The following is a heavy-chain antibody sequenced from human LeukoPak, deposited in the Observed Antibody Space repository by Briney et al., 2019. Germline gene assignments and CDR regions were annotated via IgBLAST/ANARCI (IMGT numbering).Heavy chain of an antibody. CDR2: INWNGGST. CDR3: ARVGFEYQHDY. D-gene: IGHD2-2*01. Sequence: GGSLRLSCAASGFTFDDYGMSWVRQAPGKGLEWVSGINWNGGSTGYADSVKGRFTISRDNAKNSLYLQMNSLRAEDTAMYHCARVGFEYQHDYWGQGTLVTVSS. J-gene: IGHJ4*02. V-gene: IGHV3-20*01. CDR1: GFTFDDYG.